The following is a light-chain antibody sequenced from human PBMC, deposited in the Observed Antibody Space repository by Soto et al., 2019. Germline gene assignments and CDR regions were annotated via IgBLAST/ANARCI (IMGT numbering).Light chain of an antibody. CDR3: QQYDNSPLP. V-gene: IGKV3-20*01. J-gene: IGKJ4*01. CDR1: QSVSSIY. CDR2: GAS. Sequence: DIVLTQSPGTLSLSPGARAALSCRASQSVSSIYLAWYQQKPGQAPRLLIYGASNRATGIPDRFSAGGSGTDVTLTISRLEPEDFAVYYCQQYDNSPLPFGGGTKVDIK.